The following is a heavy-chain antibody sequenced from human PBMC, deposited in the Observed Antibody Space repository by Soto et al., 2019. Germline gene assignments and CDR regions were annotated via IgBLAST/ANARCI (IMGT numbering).Heavy chain of an antibody. Sequence: SETLCLTCAVYGGSFSGYYWSWIRQPPGKGLEWIGEINHSGSTNYNPSLKSRVTISVDTSKNQFSLKLSSVTAADTAVYYCARALPGYCSGGSCLAQSTDYWGQGTLVTVSS. V-gene: IGHV4-34*01. CDR1: GGSFSGYY. D-gene: IGHD2-15*01. CDR3: ARALPGYCSGGSCLAQSTDY. J-gene: IGHJ4*02. CDR2: INHSGST.